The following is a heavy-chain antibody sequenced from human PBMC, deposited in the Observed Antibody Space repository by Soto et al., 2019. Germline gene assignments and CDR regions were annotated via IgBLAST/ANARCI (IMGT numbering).Heavy chain of an antibody. Sequence: QVQLVESGGGLVKPGGSLRLSCAASGFTFSDYYMSWIRQAPGKGLDWVSYISSSSSNTKYADSVKGRFTISRDNAKTSLYLQINSLRAEDTAVYYCARDVYRYSSSSAEDVWGQGTTVTVSS. CDR2: ISSSSSNT. CDR1: GFTFSDYY. J-gene: IGHJ6*02. V-gene: IGHV3-11*06. D-gene: IGHD6-6*01. CDR3: ARDVYRYSSSSAEDV.